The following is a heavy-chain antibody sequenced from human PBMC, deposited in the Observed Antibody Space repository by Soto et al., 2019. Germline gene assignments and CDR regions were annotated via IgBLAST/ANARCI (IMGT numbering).Heavy chain of an antibody. CDR2: INPSGGST. D-gene: IGHD6-19*01. J-gene: IGHJ4*02. Sequence: GXSVKGSCKAAGYPLSSYYMRWGRQAPGQGLEWMGIINPSGGSTSYAQKFQGRVTMTRDTSTSTVYMELSSLRSEDTAVYYCARRYFSSGWDPDYFDYWGQGTLVTVSS. V-gene: IGHV1-46*01. CDR1: GYPLSSYY. CDR3: ARRYFSSGWDPDYFDY.